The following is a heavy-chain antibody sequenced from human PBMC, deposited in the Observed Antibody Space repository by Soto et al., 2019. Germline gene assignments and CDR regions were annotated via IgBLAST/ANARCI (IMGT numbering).Heavy chain of an antibody. J-gene: IGHJ4*02. CDR3: ARATTVTLQDY. CDR1: GGSFSGYY. Sequence: PSETLSLTCAVYGGSFSGYYWSWIRQPPGKGLEWIGEINHSGSTNYNPSLKSRVTISLDTSKNQFSLKLSSVTAADTAVYYCARATTVTLQDYWGQGTLVTVSS. D-gene: IGHD4-17*01. CDR2: INHSGST. V-gene: IGHV4-34*01.